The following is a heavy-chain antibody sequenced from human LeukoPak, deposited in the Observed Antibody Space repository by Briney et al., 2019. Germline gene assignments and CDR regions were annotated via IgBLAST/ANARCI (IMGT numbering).Heavy chain of an antibody. CDR2: INTDNGNT. CDR1: GYTLTRYT. CDR3: VRGGSGATFDI. V-gene: IGHV1-3*04. J-gene: IGHJ3*02. Sequence: ASVNVSCKTSGYTLTRYTIHWMRQAPGQGLEWMGWINTDNGNTKYPQQFQGRVTSIRDTSANTVYMELSSLRSEDTATYYCVRGGSGATFDIWGQGTMVTVSS. D-gene: IGHD1-26*01.